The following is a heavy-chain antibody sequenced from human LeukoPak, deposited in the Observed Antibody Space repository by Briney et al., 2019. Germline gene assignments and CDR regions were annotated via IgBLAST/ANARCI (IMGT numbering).Heavy chain of an antibody. D-gene: IGHD4-17*01. CDR3: ARVNGDYFDY. J-gene: IGHJ4*02. CDR2: ITPFLGVT. V-gene: IGHV1-69*04. CDR1: GGTFSSYG. Sequence: GASVNVSCKVSGGTFSSYGITWVRRAPGQGLEWMGRITPFLGVTNYAQKFQGRVTTTADKSTSTAYMELSSLRSEDTAVYYCARVNGDYFDYWGQGTLVTVSS.